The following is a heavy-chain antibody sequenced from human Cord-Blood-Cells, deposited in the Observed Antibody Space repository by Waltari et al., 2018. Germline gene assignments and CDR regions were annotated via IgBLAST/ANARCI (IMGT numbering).Heavy chain of an antibody. CDR1: GCTFCSFG. J-gene: IGHJ5*02. CDR3: ARVRWFDP. CDR2: ISSSSSTI. V-gene: IGHV3-48*02. Sequence: EVQLVESGGVLVQPGGSRRLSCAAAGCTFCSFGLNWVRQAPGKGLEWVSYISSSSSTIYYADSVKGRFTISRDNAKNSLYLQMNSLGDEDTAVYYCARVRWFDPWGQGTLVTVSS.